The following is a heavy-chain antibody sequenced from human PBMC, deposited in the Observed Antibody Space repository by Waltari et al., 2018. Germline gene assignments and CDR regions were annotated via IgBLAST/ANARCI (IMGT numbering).Heavy chain of an antibody. CDR2: IWHDGSKK. CDR1: GFTLSNYG. V-gene: IGHV3-33*01. D-gene: IGHD3-9*01. CDR3: ARVFDTYYMDV. J-gene: IGHJ6*03. Sequence: QVQLVESGGGVVQPGTSLRLSCAASGFTLSNYGMHWVRQAPGKGLEWVAVIWHDGSKKYYADSVKGRFTISGDNSKNTLYLQMNSLRAEDTAVYYCARVFDTYYMDVWGKGTTVTVSS.